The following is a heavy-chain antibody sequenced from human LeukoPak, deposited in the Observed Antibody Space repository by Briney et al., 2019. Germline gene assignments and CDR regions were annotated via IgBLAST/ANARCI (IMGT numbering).Heavy chain of an antibody. CDR3: AREVYTRTTYLPFDY. CDR1: GFTFSTSA. J-gene: IGHJ4*02. V-gene: IGHV3-23*01. D-gene: IGHD5/OR15-5a*01. CDR2: ISGNGAST. Sequence: PGGSLRLSCAASGFTFSTSAISWVRRAPGKGMGWVSTISGNGASTFYADSVKGRFTISRDNSKNTLSLHMSSLRAEDTATYYCAREVYTRTTYLPFDYWGQGTLVTVSS.